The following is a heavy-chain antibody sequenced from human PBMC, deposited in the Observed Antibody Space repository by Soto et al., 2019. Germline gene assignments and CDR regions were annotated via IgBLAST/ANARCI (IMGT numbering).Heavy chain of an antibody. J-gene: IGHJ5*02. CDR3: SRDVSCSGGSCDSNDWFDP. V-gene: IGHV4-59*01. D-gene: IGHD2-15*01. Sequence: QVQLQQSGPGLVKPSETLSLTCSVSAGSMRNYYWSWIRQPPGKGLEWIGNVDDSGTTKYNPSLRSRGTISVDTSTNQFSLKLSSVIAADTAVYYCSRDVSCSGGSCDSNDWFDPWGQGTLVTVSS. CDR2: VDDSGTT. CDR1: AGSMRNYY.